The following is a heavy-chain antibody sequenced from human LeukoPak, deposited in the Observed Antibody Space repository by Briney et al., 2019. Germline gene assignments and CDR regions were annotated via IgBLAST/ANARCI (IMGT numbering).Heavy chain of an antibody. Sequence: GGSLRLFCGASGFSFISYGMHWVRQAPGKGLEWVGVISDDGRRKDNADSVKGRFTISRDNSKDTLYLQMNSLRAEDKAVYYCAKRPSDYGDYVSYFDYWGQGTLVTVSS. CDR1: GFSFISYG. CDR2: ISDDGRRK. CDR3: AKRPSDYGDYVSYFDY. D-gene: IGHD4-17*01. J-gene: IGHJ4*02. V-gene: IGHV3-30*18.